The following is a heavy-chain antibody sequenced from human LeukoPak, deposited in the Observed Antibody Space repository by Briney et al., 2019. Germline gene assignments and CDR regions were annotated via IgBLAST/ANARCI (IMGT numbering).Heavy chain of an antibody. Sequence: TGGSLRLSCAASGFTFDDYAMHWVRQAPGKGLEWVSLISGDGGSTYYADSVKGRFTISRDNSKNSLYLQMNSLRTEDTALYYRAKDISIAAAGIVYWGQGTLVTVSS. CDR3: AKDISIAAAGIVY. CDR1: GFTFDDYA. V-gene: IGHV3-43*02. CDR2: ISGDGGST. J-gene: IGHJ4*02. D-gene: IGHD6-13*01.